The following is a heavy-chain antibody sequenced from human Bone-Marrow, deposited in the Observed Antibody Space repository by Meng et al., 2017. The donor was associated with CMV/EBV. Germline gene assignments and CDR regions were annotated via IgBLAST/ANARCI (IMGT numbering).Heavy chain of an antibody. CDR3: ARSDYDFWSGTPDYHGMDV. D-gene: IGHD3-3*01. V-gene: IGHV3-21*01. Sequence: GESLKISCAASGFTVSCNYMSWVRQAPGKGLEWVSSISSSSSYIYYADSVKGRFTISRDNAKNSLYLQMNSLRAEDTAVYYCARSDYDFWSGTPDYHGMDVWGQGTTVTVSS. J-gene: IGHJ6*02. CDR2: ISSSSSYI. CDR1: GFTVSCNY.